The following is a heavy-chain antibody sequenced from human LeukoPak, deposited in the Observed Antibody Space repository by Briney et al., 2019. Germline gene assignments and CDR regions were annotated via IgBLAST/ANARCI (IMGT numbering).Heavy chain of an antibody. V-gene: IGHV5-10-1*01. CDR2: IDPSDSYA. D-gene: IGHD3-10*01. Sequence: GESLKISCKGSGYSFTSYWISWARQMPGKGLEWMGRIDPSDSYANYSPSFQGHVAISADKSISTAYLQWSSLKASDTAMYYCARGILRWFGERSNWFDPWGQGTLVTVSS. CDR1: GYSFTSYW. J-gene: IGHJ5*02. CDR3: ARGILRWFGERSNWFDP.